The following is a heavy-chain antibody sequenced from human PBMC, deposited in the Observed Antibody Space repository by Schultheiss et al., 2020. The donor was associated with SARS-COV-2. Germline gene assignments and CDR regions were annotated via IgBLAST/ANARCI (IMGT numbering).Heavy chain of an antibody. CDR1: GFTFGDYA. CDR2: IKQDGSEK. Sequence: GESLKISCTASGFTFGDYAMSWFRQAPGKGLEWVANIKQDGSEKYYVDSVKDRFTISRDNAKNSLYLQMNSLRAEDTAVYYCARDNPGGLDIWGDAFDIWGQGTMVTVSS. CDR3: ARDNPGGLDIWGDAFDI. J-gene: IGHJ3*02. V-gene: IGHV3-7*01. D-gene: IGHD3/OR15-3a*01.